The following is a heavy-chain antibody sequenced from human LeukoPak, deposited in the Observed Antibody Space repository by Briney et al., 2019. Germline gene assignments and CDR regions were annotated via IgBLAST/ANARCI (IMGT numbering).Heavy chain of an antibody. CDR2: IYMSGST. CDR1: GGSISSFY. J-gene: IGHJ4*02. D-gene: IGHD3-16*01. V-gene: IGHV4-4*07. CDR3: ARTGDLPPDY. Sequence: SETLSLTCTVSGGSISSFYWSWIRQPPGKGLEWIGRIYMSGSTNYNPSLESRVTMSVDTYKNQFSLKLTSVTAADTAVYYCARTGDLPPDYWGQGTLVTVSS.